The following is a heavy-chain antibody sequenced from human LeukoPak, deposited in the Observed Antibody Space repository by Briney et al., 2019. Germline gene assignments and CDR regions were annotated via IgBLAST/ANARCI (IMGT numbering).Heavy chain of an antibody. CDR2: IYYSGST. V-gene: IGHV4-59*01. CDR3: ARDQHLGDYVWGSYRWGYFVL. CDR1: GGSISSYY. D-gene: IGHD3-16*02. J-gene: IGHJ2*01. Sequence: SETLSLTCTVSGGSISSYYRSWIRQPPGKGLEWIGYIYYSGSTNYNPSLKSRVTISVDTSKNQFSLKLSSVTAADTAVYYCARDQHLGDYVWGSYRWGYFVLWGRGTLVTVSS.